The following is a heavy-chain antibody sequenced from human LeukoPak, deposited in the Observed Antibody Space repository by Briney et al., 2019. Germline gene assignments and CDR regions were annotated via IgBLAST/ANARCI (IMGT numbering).Heavy chain of an antibody. V-gene: IGHV3-11*01. J-gene: IGHJ4*02. CDR3: ARAGYYDVFTGYFD. D-gene: IGHD3-9*01. CDR1: GFSFSDYY. CDR2: ISSGGDTI. Sequence: GGSLRLSCAASGFSFSDYYMTWIRQSSGKGLEWVSFISSGGDTIYYADSVKGRFIISRDNAKNSLYLQMNSLRAEDTAMYYCARAGYYDVFTGYFDWGQGTLVTVSP.